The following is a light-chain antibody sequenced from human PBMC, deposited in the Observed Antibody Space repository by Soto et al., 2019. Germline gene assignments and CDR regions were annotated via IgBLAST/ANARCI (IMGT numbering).Light chain of an antibody. CDR1: QSVSSTY. J-gene: IGKJ2*01. Sequence: EIVLTQSPGTLSLSPGEKATLSCRASQSVSSTYLAWYQQKHGQAPRLLIYGASSRATGIPDRFSGSGSGADFTLTISRLDPEDFAVYYCQQYGTSPPRYTFGQGTKLEIK. V-gene: IGKV3-20*01. CDR2: GAS. CDR3: QQYGTSPPRYT.